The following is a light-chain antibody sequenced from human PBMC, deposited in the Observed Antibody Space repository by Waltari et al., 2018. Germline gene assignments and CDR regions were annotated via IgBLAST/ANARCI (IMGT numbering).Light chain of an antibody. Sequence: HSALAQPASVSGSPGQSITIPCTGTSSDVGGYNYVSWYQQHPGKAPRLMIYDGNNRPAGVSNRFSGSKSGNTASLTISGLQAEDEADYYCSSFTRTNSWVFGGGTKLTVL. CDR1: SSDVGGYNY. CDR2: DGN. J-gene: IGLJ3*02. V-gene: IGLV2-14*03. CDR3: SSFTRTNSWV.